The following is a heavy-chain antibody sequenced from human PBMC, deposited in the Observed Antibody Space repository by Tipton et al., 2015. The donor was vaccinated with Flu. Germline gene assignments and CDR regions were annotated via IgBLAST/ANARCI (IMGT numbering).Heavy chain of an antibody. CDR3: ARTAYGDLPPDP. CDR2: IYYTGIT. D-gene: IGHD4-17*01. Sequence: TLSLTCTVSGGSISGYYWIWIRQPPGKGLEWIGYIYYTGITNYNPSLKSRVAISVDTSKNQVSLRLGSVTAADTAVYYCARTAYGDLPPDPWGQGTLVTVSS. V-gene: IGHV4-59*01. J-gene: IGHJ5*02. CDR1: GGSISGYY.